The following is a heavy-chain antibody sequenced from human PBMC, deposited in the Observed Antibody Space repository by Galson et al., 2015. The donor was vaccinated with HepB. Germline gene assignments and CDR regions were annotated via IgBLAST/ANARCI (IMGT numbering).Heavy chain of an antibody. CDR3: ARGEDIVVVVAATGDAFDI. J-gene: IGHJ3*02. V-gene: IGHV1-3*01. CDR1: GYTFTRYA. Sequence: SLKVSCKACGYTFTRYAMHWVHQSPVQRLEWMGWINAGNGNTKYSQKFQGIVTITMDTSASTAYMELSSLRSEDTAVYYCARGEDIVVVVAATGDAFDIWGQGTMVTVSS. D-gene: IGHD2-15*01. CDR2: INAGNGNT.